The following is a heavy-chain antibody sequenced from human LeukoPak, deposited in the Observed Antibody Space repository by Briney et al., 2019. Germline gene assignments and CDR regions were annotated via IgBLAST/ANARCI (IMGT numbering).Heavy chain of an antibody. D-gene: IGHD6-13*01. Sequence: GGSLRLSCAASGFTFSSYWMSWVRQAPGKGLEWVANIKQDGSEKYYVDSVKGRFTISRDNSKNTLYLQMNSLRAEDTAVYYCAKDLAAAGRDDYWGQGTLVTVSS. CDR2: IKQDGSEK. V-gene: IGHV3-7*01. J-gene: IGHJ4*02. CDR1: GFTFSSYW. CDR3: AKDLAAAGRDDY.